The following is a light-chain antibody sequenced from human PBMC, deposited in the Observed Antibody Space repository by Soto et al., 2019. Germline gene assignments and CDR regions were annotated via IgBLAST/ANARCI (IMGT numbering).Light chain of an antibody. CDR2: HAS. V-gene: IGKV1-5*01. J-gene: IGKJ1*01. CDR1: QSISNG. CDR3: QQYNSYS. Sequence: EIKMTQSPSTLPASVGDRVTITCRASQSISNGLAWYQQKPGTAPKLLIYHASTLESGVPSRFSGSGSGTEFTPTISSLQPDDFATYYCQQYNSYSFGQGTMVDIK.